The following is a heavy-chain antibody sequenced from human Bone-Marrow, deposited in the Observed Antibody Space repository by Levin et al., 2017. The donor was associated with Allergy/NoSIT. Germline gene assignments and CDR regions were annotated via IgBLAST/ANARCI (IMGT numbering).Heavy chain of an antibody. D-gene: IGHD5-24*01. CDR1: GFTIHSYI. CDR2: IAGGDGTT. J-gene: IGHJ4*02. Sequence: LSLTCAASGFTIHSYIMTWVRQAPGKGLEWVSAIAGGDGTTFYADSVKGRFTISRDDSKNTLFLQMDSLRDDDTAVYFCARRSSPRGGWIDYWGQGTLVTVSS. V-gene: IGHV3-23*01. CDR3: ARRSSPRGGWIDY.